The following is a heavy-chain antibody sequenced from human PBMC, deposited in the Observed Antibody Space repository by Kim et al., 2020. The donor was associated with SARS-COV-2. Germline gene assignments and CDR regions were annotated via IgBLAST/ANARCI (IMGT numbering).Heavy chain of an antibody. J-gene: IGHJ4*02. V-gene: IGHV4-59*01. CDR1: SYSFSAYY. Sequence: SETLSLTCTVSSYSFSAYYWSWIRQIPGKGLEWIGYIFYSGSTNYNPSLKSRATISWDTSRNQFSLDLTSVTQADTAVYYCARSEGRGSWHQFDYWGQGVLVTVSS. D-gene: IGHD6-19*01. CDR3: ARSEGRGSWHQFDY. CDR2: IFYSGST.